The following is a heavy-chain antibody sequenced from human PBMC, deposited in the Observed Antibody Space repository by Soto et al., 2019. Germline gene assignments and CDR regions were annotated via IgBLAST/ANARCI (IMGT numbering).Heavy chain of an antibody. D-gene: IGHD1-26*01. CDR1: GFTFSGSA. CDR2: IRSKANSYAT. J-gene: IGHJ3*02. V-gene: IGHV3-73*01. Sequence: GGSLRLSCAASGFTFSGSAMHWVRQASGKGLEWVGRIRSKANSYATAYAASVKGRFTISRDDSKNTAYLQMNSLKTDDTAVYYCTRLPNSGSYYCGNDAFDIWGQGTMVTVSS. CDR3: TRLPNSGSYYCGNDAFDI.